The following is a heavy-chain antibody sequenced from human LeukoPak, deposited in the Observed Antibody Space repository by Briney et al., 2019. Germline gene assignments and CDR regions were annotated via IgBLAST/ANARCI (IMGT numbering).Heavy chain of an antibody. CDR2: INPSGGST. Sequence: ASVKVSCKASGYTFTSYDINWVRQAPGQGLEWMGIINPSGGSTSYAQKFQGRVTMTRDTSTSTVYMELSSLRSEDTAVYYCARDKAKYFDYWGQGTLVTVSS. V-gene: IGHV1-46*01. CDR1: GYTFTSYD. J-gene: IGHJ4*02. CDR3: ARDKAKYFDY.